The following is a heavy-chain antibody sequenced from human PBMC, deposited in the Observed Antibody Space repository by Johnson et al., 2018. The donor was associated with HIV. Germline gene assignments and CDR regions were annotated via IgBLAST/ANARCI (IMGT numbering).Heavy chain of an antibody. V-gene: IGHV3-30*19. CDR1: GFTFSSYG. CDR2: IWYDGSNK. CDR3: VRRDNDAFDI. Sequence: QVQLVESGGGVVQPGRSLRLSCTASGFTFSSYGMHWVRQAPGKGLEWVAVIWYDGSNKYFADSVKGRFTISRDNSKNTLYLQMGSLRAEDMAVYYCVRRDNDAFDIWGQGTMVTVSS. J-gene: IGHJ3*02.